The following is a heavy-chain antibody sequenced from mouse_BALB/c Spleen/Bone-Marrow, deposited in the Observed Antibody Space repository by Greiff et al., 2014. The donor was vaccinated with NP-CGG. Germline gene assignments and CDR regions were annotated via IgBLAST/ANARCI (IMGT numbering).Heavy chain of an antibody. J-gene: IGHJ1*01. Sequence: VQLQQSEPELVKPGASVKISCKASGYTFTDYNMHWVKQSHGKSLEWIGYIYPYNGGTGYNQKFKSKATLTVDNSTSTAYMELRSLTSEDSAVYYCARRAGGWYFDVWGAGTTVTVSS. CDR2: IYPYNGGT. V-gene: IGHV1S29*02. CDR3: ARRAGGWYFDV. D-gene: IGHD3-1*01. CDR1: GYTFTDYN.